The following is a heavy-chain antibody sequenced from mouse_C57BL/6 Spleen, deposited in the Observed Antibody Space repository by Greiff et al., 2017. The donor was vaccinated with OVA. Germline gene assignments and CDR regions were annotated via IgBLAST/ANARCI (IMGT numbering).Heavy chain of an antibody. V-gene: IGHV5-16*01. CDR1: GFTFSDYY. CDR3: ARGNLYYAMDY. J-gene: IGHJ4*01. CDR2: INYDGSST. Sequence: EVKLMESEGGLVQPGSSMKLSCTASGFTFSDYYMAWVRQVPEKGLEWVANINYDGSSTYYLDSLKSRFIISRDNAKNILYLQMSSLKSEDTATYYCARGNLYYAMDYWGQGTSVTVSS.